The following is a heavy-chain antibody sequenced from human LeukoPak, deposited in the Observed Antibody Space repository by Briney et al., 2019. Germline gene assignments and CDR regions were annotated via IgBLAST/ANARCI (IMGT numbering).Heavy chain of an antibody. CDR3: ARGYTDGWLIGY. V-gene: IGHV4-59*08. J-gene: IGHJ4*02. Sequence: SETLSLTCSVSGASTSNYYWSWIRQSPGKGMEWIGSIHNTGATNYNPSLRSRVTISADTSKNHFSLNLSSVTAADTAVYYCARGYTDGWLIGYWGQGTLVTVSS. D-gene: IGHD6-19*01. CDR1: GASTSNYY. CDR2: IHNTGAT.